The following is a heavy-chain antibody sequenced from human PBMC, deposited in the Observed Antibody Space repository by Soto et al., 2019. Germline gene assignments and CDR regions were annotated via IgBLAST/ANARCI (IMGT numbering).Heavy chain of an antibody. CDR2: INHSGST. J-gene: IGHJ6*02. CDR3: ARDFTGSSGPTLGMDV. V-gene: IGHV4-34*09. CDR1: GGSFSDYY. Sequence: SETLSLTCAVYGGSFSDYYWSWIRQPPGKGLEWIGEINHSGSTYYNPSLKSRVTISVDTSKNQFSLKLSSATAADTAVYYCARDFTGSSGPTLGMDVWSQGTTVTVSS. D-gene: IGHD6-19*01.